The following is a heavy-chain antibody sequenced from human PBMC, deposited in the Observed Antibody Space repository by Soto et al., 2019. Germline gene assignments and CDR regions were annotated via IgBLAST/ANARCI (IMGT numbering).Heavy chain of an antibody. J-gene: IGHJ3*02. CDR2: IRRKGNSFAA. CDR3: TVPYYYGSDAFDI. Sequence: GGSLRLSCAASGFSFSGSPLHWVRQASGKGLEWVGHIRRKGNSFAAAYAASVKGRFTISRDDSENTAYLQMNSLKTEDTAVYFCTVPYYYGSDAFDIWGQGTMVTVSS. V-gene: IGHV3-73*01. D-gene: IGHD3-10*01. CDR1: GFSFSGSP.